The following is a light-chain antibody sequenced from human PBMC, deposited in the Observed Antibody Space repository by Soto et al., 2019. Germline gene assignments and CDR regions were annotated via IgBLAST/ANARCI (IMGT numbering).Light chain of an antibody. CDR3: ATWDDSLNGPV. Sequence: QSVLTQPPSASGTPGQRVTISCSGSSSNIGSNTVNWYQQLPGTAPKLLIYSDNQRPSGVPARFSVSKSGTSASLAVSGLQSEDEAEYSCATWDDSLNGPVLGGGTKLTVL. CDR1: SSNIGSNT. V-gene: IGLV1-44*01. CDR2: SDN. J-gene: IGLJ3*02.